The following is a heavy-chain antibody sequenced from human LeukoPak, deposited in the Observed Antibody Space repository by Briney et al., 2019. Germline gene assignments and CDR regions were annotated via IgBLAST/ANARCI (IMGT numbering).Heavy chain of an antibody. CDR2: ITSTGSYI. D-gene: IGHD4-17*01. Sequence: GGSLRLSCAASGFTFSRYIMNWVRQAPGKGLEWVSSITSTGSYIYYSESLKGRFTISRDDAKSSLYLQMNSLRAEDTAVYYCVRDGIDYGDYFFDYWGQGVLVTVSS. J-gene: IGHJ4*02. CDR3: VRDGIDYGDYFFDY. CDR1: GFTFSRYI. V-gene: IGHV3-21*01.